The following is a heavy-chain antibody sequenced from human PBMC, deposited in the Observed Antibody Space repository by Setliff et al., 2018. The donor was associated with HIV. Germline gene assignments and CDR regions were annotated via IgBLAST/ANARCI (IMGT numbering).Heavy chain of an antibody. Sequence: GGSLRLSCAASGFTFNNSHWMHWVRQAPGKGLMWVSGISWNSGSIGYADSVKGRFTISRDNAKNSLYLQMNSLRAEDTALYYCAKSGGSFTIWGQGTMVTVSS. CDR3: AKSGGSFTI. CDR2: ISWNSGSI. CDR1: GFTFNNSH. D-gene: IGHD2-15*01. V-gene: IGHV3-9*01. J-gene: IGHJ3*02.